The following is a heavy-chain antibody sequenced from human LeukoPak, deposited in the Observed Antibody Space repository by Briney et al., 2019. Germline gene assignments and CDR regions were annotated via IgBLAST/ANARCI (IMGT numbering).Heavy chain of an antibody. CDR1: GGSVSSGSYY. CDR2: IYYSGST. V-gene: IGHV4-61*01. CDR3: ARAALLWFGESDY. Sequence: SETLSLTCTVSGGSVSSGSYYWSWIRQPPGKGLEWIGYIYYSGSTNYNPSLKSRVTISVDTSKNQLSLKLSSVTAADTAVYYCARAALLWFGESDYWGQGTLVTVSS. J-gene: IGHJ4*02. D-gene: IGHD3-10*01.